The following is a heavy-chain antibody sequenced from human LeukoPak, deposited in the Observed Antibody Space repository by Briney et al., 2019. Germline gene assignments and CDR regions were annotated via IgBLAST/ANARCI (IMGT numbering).Heavy chain of an antibody. CDR3: ARGFCNVDSCFEGTFGY. CDR2: ISSNGAKK. V-gene: IGHV3-64*02. D-gene: IGHD2-15*01. Sequence: PGGSLRLSCAASGFTFNNYAMSWVRQAPGKGLEYVSGISSNGAKKYYGDSVKGRFTISRDNSNNMVHLQMGSLRPEDMAVYYCARGFCNVDSCFEGTFGYWGQGTLVTVSS. J-gene: IGHJ4*02. CDR1: GFTFNNYA.